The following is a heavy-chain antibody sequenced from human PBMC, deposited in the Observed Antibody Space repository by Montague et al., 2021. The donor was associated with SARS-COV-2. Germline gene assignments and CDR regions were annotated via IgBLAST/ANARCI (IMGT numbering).Heavy chain of an antibody. CDR1: GGSISSGGYY. J-gene: IGHJ3*02. V-gene: IGHV4-31*03. CDR2: IYYSGST. D-gene: IGHD2-21*01. CDR3: ARAFVVVIAIDAFDI. Sequence: TLSLTCTVPGGSISSGGYYWSWIRQHPGKGLEWIGYIYYSGSTYYNPSLKSRVTISVDTSKNQFSLKLSSVTAADTAAYYCARAFVVVIAIDAFDIWGQGTMVTVSS.